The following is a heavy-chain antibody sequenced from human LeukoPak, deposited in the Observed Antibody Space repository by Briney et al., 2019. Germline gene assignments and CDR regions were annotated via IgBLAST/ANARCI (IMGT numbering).Heavy chain of an antibody. CDR2: INPNSGGT. CDR3: ARDIGYCSSTSCYGNYYYYYMDV. CDR1: GYTFTGYY. J-gene: IGHJ6*03. D-gene: IGHD2-2*01. V-gene: IGHV1-2*02. Sequence: GASVKVSCKASGYTFTGYYMHWVRQSPGQGLEWMGWINPNSGGTNYAQKFQGRVTMTRDTSISTAYMELSRLRSDDTAVYYCARDIGYCSSTSCYGNYYYYYMDVWGKGTTVTVSS.